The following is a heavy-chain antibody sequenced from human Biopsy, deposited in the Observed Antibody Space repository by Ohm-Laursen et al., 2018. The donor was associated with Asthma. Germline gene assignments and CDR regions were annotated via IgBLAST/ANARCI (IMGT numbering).Heavy chain of an antibody. CDR3: ARAVSSSSYWYFDL. J-gene: IGHJ2*01. Sequence: GTLSLTCTVSGDAMSTSGSYWGWIRQSPGKGLEWIGSIYYSGRTYCNPSLESRVTISADTSKNHFSLKVTSVTAADTAVYYCARAVSSSSYWYFDLWGRGDLVTVSS. CDR2: IYYSGRT. CDR1: GDAMSTSGSY. V-gene: IGHV4-39*02. D-gene: IGHD6-6*01.